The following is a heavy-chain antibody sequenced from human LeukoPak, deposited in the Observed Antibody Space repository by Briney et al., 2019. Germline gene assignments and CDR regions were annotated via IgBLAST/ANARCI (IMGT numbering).Heavy chain of an antibody. CDR3: ARQTGYSTWNGMDV. Sequence: PGVSLRLSCSASGFTFSSYAMHWVRQAPGKGLEGLAVISYDGSNKYYADSVKGRFTISRDNSKNTLYLQMNSLRAEDTAVYYCARQTGYSTWNGMDVWGQGTTVTVSS. D-gene: IGHD6-13*01. J-gene: IGHJ6*02. CDR1: GFTFSSYA. CDR2: ISYDGSNK. V-gene: IGHV3-30-3*01.